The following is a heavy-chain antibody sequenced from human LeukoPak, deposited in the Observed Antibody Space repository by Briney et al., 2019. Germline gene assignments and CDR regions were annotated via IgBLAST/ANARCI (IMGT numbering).Heavy chain of an antibody. Sequence: KTGGSLRLSCAASGFTFSNAWMSWVRQAPGKGLEWVGRIKSKTEGGITDYAAPVKGRFTISRDDSKNTLYLQMNSLKTEDTAVYYCTTTYYDILTGPVPWGQGTLVTVSS. CDR1: GFTFSNAW. J-gene: IGHJ5*02. D-gene: IGHD3-9*01. CDR3: TTTYYDILTGPVP. CDR2: IKSKTEGGIT. V-gene: IGHV3-15*01.